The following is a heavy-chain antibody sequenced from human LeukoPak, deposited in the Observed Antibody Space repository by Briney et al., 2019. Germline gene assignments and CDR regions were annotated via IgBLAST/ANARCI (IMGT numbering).Heavy chain of an antibody. CDR3: ARKQVATSFRDY. J-gene: IGHJ4*02. V-gene: IGHV4-39*01. CDR1: GGSISSSSYY. Sequence: PSGTLSLTCAVSGGSISSSSYYCGWIRQPPGKGLEWIGSIYYSGSTYYNPSLKSRVTISVDTSKNQFSLKLSSVTAADTAVYYCARKQVATSFRDYWGQGTPVTASS. D-gene: IGHD5-24*01. CDR2: IYYSGST.